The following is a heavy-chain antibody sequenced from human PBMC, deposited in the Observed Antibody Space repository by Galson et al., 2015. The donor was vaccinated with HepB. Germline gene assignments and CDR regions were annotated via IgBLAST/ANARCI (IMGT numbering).Heavy chain of an antibody. D-gene: IGHD2-2*01. V-gene: IGHV3-30*18. CDR1: GFTFSDFF. CDR3: AKVSSQVVPGGSYYHYLDV. Sequence: SLRLSCAASGFTFSDFFMHWVRQAPGNGLEWVEFLSYDGSNKHYSDSANGRFTISREISKNTVYLQLNSLRAEDTAVYYCAKVSSQVVPGGSYYHYLDVWGKGTTVTVSS. CDR2: LSYDGSNK. J-gene: IGHJ6*03.